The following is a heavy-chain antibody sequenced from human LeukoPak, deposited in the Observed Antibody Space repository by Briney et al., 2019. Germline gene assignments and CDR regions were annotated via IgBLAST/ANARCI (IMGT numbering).Heavy chain of an antibody. CDR2: INPNSGGT. D-gene: IGHD6-6*01. Sequence: ASVKVSCKASGYTFTGYYMHWVRPAPGPGLEWMGRINPNSGGTNYAHTFPGRVTMTRDTSISTAYMELSRLRSDDTAVYYCARVIYSSSSIFDYWGQGTLVTVSS. V-gene: IGHV1-2*06. J-gene: IGHJ4*02. CDR1: GYTFTGYY. CDR3: ARVIYSSSSIFDY.